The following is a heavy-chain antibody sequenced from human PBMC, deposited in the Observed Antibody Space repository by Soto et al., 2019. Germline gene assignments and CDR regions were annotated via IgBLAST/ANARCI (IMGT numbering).Heavy chain of an antibody. V-gene: IGHV6-1*01. CDR3: ARECGYRDYSYYYGMDV. J-gene: IGHJ6*02. CDR1: GDSVSSNSAA. D-gene: IGHD5-12*01. Sequence: PSQTLSLTCAISGDSVSSNSAAWNWIRQSPSRGLEWLGRTYYRSKWYNDYAVSVKSRITINPDTSKNQFSLQLNSVTPEDTAVYYCARECGYRDYSYYYGMDVWGQGTTVTVSS. CDR2: TYYRSKWYN.